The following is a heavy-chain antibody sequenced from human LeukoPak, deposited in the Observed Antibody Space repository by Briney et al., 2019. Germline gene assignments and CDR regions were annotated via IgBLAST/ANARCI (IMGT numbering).Heavy chain of an antibody. CDR1: GGSLSSGDYY. CDR2: IYYSGST. V-gene: IGHV4-30-4*08. CDR3: ARQAAGTFHFDY. D-gene: IGHD6-13*01. Sequence: SETLSLTCTVSGGSLSSGDYYWSWIRQPPGKGLEWIGYIYYSGSTYYNPSLKSRVTISVDTSKNQFSLKLSSVTAADTAVYYCARQAAGTFHFDYWGQGTLVTVSS. J-gene: IGHJ4*02.